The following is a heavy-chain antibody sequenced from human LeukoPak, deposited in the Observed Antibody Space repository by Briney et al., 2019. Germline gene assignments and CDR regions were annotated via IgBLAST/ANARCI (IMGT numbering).Heavy chain of an antibody. J-gene: IGHJ2*01. V-gene: IGHV4-28*05. Sequence: SDTLSLTCAVSGYSISSSNWWGWIRQPPGKGLEWIGYIYYSGSIYYNPSLKSRVTMSVDTSKNQFSLKLSSVTAADTAVYYCARVYYSNSYVYWYFDLWGRGSLVTVSS. CDR2: IYYSGSI. CDR1: GYSISSSNW. CDR3: ARVYYSNSYVYWYFDL. D-gene: IGHD6-13*01.